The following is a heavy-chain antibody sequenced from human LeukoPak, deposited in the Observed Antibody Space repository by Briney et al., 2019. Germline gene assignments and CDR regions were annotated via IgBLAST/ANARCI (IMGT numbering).Heavy chain of an antibody. V-gene: IGHV4-34*01. CDR2: INHTGNT. CDR1: GGSFTGYY. Sequence: PSETLSLTCSVDGGSFTGYYWTWIRQPPGKGLVWIGEINHTGNTNYNPSLKSRVTLSIDMSKKQFSLHLTSLTAADTAVYYCARITGYGGGSLRYWGQGTLVAISS. D-gene: IGHD4-23*01. CDR3: ARITGYGGGSLRY. J-gene: IGHJ4*02.